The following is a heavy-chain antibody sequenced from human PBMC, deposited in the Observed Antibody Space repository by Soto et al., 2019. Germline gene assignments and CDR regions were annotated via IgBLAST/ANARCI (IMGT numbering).Heavy chain of an antibody. V-gene: IGHV5-10-1*01. CDR3: ATYCSGDSRYLDYYYYGMDV. CDR2: IDPSDSYT. J-gene: IGHJ6*02. D-gene: IGHD2-15*01. CDR1: GYSFTTYW. Sequence: PGESLKISCQGSGYSFTTYWISWVRQMPGKGLEWMGRIDPSDSYTNFSPSFEGHVTISIDKSISTVYLQWSSLKASDTAIYYCATYCSGDSRYLDYYYYGMDVRGQGTMVTVSS.